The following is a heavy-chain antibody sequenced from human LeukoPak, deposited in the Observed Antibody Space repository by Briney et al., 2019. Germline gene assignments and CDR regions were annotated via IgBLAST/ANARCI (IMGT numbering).Heavy chain of an antibody. J-gene: IGHJ4*02. CDR3: ARGNQQLPRSTPDY. CDR1: GFTFTSDA. Sequence: GGSLRLSCVASGFTFTSDAMNWVRQAPGKGLVWVSHIKTDGSTTAYADSVKDRFTISRDNAKNTLYLQMNSLRAEDTGVYYCARGNQQLPRSTPDYWGQGTLVTVSS. CDR2: IKTDGSTT. D-gene: IGHD2-2*01. V-gene: IGHV3-74*01.